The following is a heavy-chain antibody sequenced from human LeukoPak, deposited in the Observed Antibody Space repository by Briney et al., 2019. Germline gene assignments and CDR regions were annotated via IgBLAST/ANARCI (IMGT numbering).Heavy chain of an antibody. CDR3: ARGTRVAANLHTA. J-gene: IGHJ5*02. V-gene: IGHV3-7*01. CDR2: IKEDGREK. D-gene: IGHD2-15*01. CDR1: GFTFSRYW. Sequence: PGGSLRLSCATSGFTFSRYWMTWVRQAPGKGLEWVATIKEDGREKWYVDSVKGRFTISRDNAKNSLYLQMNSLRAEDTAVYYCARGTRVAANLHTAWGQGTLVTVSS.